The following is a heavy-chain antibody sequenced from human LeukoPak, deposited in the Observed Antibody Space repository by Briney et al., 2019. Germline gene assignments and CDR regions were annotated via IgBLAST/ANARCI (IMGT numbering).Heavy chain of an antibody. CDR3: ATRSIAVGGNGGYYYYYMEV. CDR1: GGSISSYY. V-gene: IGHV4-4*07. J-gene: IGHJ6*03. D-gene: IGHD6-19*01. Sequence: PSETLSLTCTVSGGSISSYYWSWIRQPAGKGLEWIGRIYTSGSTNYNPSLKSRVTMSVDTSKNQFSLKLSSVTAADTAVYYCATRSIAVGGNGGYYYYYMEVWGKGTTVTVSS. CDR2: IYTSGST.